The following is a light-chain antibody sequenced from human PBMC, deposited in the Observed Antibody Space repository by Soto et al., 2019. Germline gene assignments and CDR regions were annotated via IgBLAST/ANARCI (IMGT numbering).Light chain of an antibody. J-gene: IGKJ5*01. CDR1: QNIRNL. Sequence: DIQLTQSPSTLSAAVGDSVTITCRASQNIRNLLAWYQQKPGKAPKPLIFDASTLKTGVPSRFGGSGSGAEFNFTITGLQPDDFATYFCQQYYTYSTLGQGTRLEI. CDR2: DAS. CDR3: QQYYTYST. V-gene: IGKV1-5*01.